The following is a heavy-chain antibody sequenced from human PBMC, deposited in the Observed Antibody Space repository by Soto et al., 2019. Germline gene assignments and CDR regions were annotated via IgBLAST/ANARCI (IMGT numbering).Heavy chain of an antibody. CDR3: ARSGPQGGWAWD. D-gene: IGHD6-19*01. J-gene: IGHJ4*02. CDR2: IGSDGDIT. Sequence: GGSLRLSCAASGFTFSAYSMHWVRQAPGRGLEYVAAIGSDGDITYYANSVRGRFTVSRDNSKNTLYLQMGSLTLEDLAVYYCARSGPQGGWAWDWGLGTLVTVSS. V-gene: IGHV3-64*01. CDR1: GFTFSAYS.